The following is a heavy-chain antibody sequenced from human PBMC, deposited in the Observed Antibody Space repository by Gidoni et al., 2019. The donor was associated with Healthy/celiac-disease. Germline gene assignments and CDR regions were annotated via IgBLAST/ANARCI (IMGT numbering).Heavy chain of an antibody. CDR2: INHSGST. J-gene: IGHJ6*02. V-gene: IGHV4-34*01. Sequence: QVQLQQWGAGLLKPSETLSLTCAVYGGSFSGYSWSWIRQPPGKGLEWIGEINHSGSTNYNPSLKSRVTISVDTSKNQFSLKLSSVTAADTAVYYCARVRRAIVVVPASTKDYGMDVWGQGTTVTVSS. CDR1: GGSFSGYS. D-gene: IGHD2-2*01. CDR3: ARVRRAIVVVPASTKDYGMDV.